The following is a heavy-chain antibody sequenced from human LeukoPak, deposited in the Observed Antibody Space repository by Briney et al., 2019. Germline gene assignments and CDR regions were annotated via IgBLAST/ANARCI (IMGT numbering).Heavy chain of an antibody. D-gene: IGHD4-17*01. CDR3: ARGQDLTTVTTRSVFGIDY. CDR1: GGSFSGYY. CDR2: IYYSGTT. J-gene: IGHJ4*02. V-gene: IGHV4-59*01. Sequence: SETLSLTCAVYGGSFSGYYWSWIRQPPGKGLEWIGYIYYSGTTNYNPSLKSRVTISVDTSKNQFSLKLSSVTAADTAVYYCARGQDLTTVTTRSVFGIDYWGQGTLVTVSS.